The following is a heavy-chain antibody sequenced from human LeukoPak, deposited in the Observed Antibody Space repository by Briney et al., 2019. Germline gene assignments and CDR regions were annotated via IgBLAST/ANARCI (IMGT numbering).Heavy chain of an antibody. J-gene: IGHJ4*02. CDR2: IIPILGIA. CDR1: GGTFSSYA. Sequence: ASVKVSCKASGGTFSSYAISWVRQAPGQGLEWMGRIIPILGIANYAQKFQGRVTITADKSTSTAYMELSSLRSEDTAVYYCATPSLRFLEWLSYWGQGTLVTASS. D-gene: IGHD3-3*01. V-gene: IGHV1-69*04. CDR3: ATPSLRFLEWLSY.